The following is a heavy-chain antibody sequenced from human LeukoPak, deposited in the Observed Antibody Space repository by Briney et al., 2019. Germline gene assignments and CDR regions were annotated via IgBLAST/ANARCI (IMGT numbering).Heavy chain of an antibody. CDR2: IKQDGSEK. J-gene: IGHJ3*02. CDR3: ARISLSGFWSTLNAFDI. V-gene: IGHV3-7*03. Sequence: PGGSLRLSCAASGFTFSSYWMSWVRKAPGKGLEWVANIKQDGSEKYYVDSVKGRFTISRDNAKNSLYLQMNSLRAEDTALYYCARISLSGFWSTLNAFDIWGQGTMVTVSP. CDR1: GFTFSSYW. D-gene: IGHD5-12*01.